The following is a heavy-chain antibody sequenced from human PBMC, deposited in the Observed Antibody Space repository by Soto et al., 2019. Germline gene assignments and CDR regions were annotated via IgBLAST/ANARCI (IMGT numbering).Heavy chain of an antibody. Sequence: GGSLRLSCAASGFTFSSYGMHWVRQAPGKGLEWVAVISYDGSNKYYADSVKGRFTISRDNSKNTLYLQMNSLRAEDTAVYYCAKDCGARQTYYSSSWYFDYCGQGTLVTVSS. J-gene: IGHJ4*02. D-gene: IGHD6-13*01. V-gene: IGHV3-30*18. CDR1: GFTFSSYG. CDR2: ISYDGSNK. CDR3: AKDCGARQTYYSSSWYFDY.